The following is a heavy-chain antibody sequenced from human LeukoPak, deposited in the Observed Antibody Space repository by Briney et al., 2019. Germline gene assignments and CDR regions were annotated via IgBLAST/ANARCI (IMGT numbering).Heavy chain of an antibody. D-gene: IGHD6-19*01. Sequence: GGSLRLSCAASEFTSSSYSMNWVRQAPGRGLEWVSYISSSSGAIYYADSVKGRFTISRDNAKNSLYLQMNSLRAEDTAVYYCARSRSSGWYYFDYWGQGTLVTVSS. J-gene: IGHJ4*02. CDR1: EFTSSSYS. V-gene: IGHV3-48*04. CDR3: ARSRSSGWYYFDY. CDR2: ISSSSGAI.